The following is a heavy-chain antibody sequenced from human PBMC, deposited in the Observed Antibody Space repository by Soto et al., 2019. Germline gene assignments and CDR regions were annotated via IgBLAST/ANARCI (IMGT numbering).Heavy chain of an antibody. Sequence: VSCQGSVFSVTRSSRKWVRQAGIQSIEWIGWIVVGSGNTNYAQKFQERVTITRDMSTSTAYMELSSLRSEDTAVYYCSAAPRIGTPVYYYYGMDVWGQVTLVNV. CDR3: SAAPRIGTPVYYYYGMDV. CDR2: IVVGSGNT. J-gene: IGHJ6*01. CDR1: VFSVTRSS. D-gene: IGHD2-15*01. V-gene: IGHV1-58*02.